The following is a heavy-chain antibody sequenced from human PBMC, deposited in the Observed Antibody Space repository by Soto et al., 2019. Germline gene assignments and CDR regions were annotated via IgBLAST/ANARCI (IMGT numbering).Heavy chain of an antibody. V-gene: IGHV3-21*01. CDR1: GFTFSSYS. J-gene: IGHJ4*02. D-gene: IGHD6-19*01. CDR3: ARRSTVAGISAVDY. Sequence: EVQLVESGGGLVKPGGSLRLSCAASGFTFSSYSMNWVRQAPGKGLEWVSSISSSSSYIYYADSVKGRFTISRDNAKTSLYLQMNSLRAEDTAVYYCARRSTVAGISAVDYWGQGTLVTVSS. CDR2: ISSSSSYI.